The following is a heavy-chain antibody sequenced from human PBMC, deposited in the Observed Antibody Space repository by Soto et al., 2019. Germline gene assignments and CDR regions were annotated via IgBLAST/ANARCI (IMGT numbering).Heavy chain of an antibody. J-gene: IGHJ6*02. D-gene: IGHD3-22*01. CDR1: GGSISSGDYY. CDR2: IYYSGST. Sequence: PSETLSLTCTVSGGSISSGDYYWSWIRQPPGKGLEWIGYIYYSGSTYYNPSLKSRVTISVDTSKNQFSLKLSSVTAADTAVYYCVRSDSSGYQYYYYGMDVWGQGTTVTVSS. V-gene: IGHV4-30-4*01. CDR3: VRSDSSGYQYYYYGMDV.